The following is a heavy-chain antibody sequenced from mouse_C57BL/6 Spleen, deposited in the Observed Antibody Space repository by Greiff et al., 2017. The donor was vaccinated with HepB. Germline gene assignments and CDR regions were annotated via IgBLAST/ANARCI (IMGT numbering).Heavy chain of an antibody. CDR1: GYTFTDYY. CDR2: IYPGSGNT. V-gene: IGHV1-76*01. D-gene: IGHD4-1*01. J-gene: IGHJ4*01. CDR3: ARTNWDDAMDY. Sequence: VQGVESGAELVRPGASVKLSCKASGYTFTDYYINWVKQRPGQGLEWIARIYPGSGNTYYNEKFKGKATLTAEKSSSTAYMQLSSLTSEDSAVYFCARTNWDDAMDYWGQGPSVTVSS.